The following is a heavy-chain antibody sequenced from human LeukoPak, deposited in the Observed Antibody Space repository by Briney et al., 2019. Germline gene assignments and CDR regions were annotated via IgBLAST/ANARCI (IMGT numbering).Heavy chain of an antibody. D-gene: IGHD1-14*01. CDR2: LHSDGNT. CDR1: GFTVITND. V-gene: IGHV3-53*01. J-gene: IGHJ4*02. Sequence: GGSLRLSCAASGFTVITNDMTWVRQAPGKGLEWVSILHSDGNTKYADSVQGRFTISRDNSKNTLYLEMNSLSPDDTAVYYCARGVEPLAANTLAYWGQGTLVTVSS. CDR3: ARGVEPLAANTLAY.